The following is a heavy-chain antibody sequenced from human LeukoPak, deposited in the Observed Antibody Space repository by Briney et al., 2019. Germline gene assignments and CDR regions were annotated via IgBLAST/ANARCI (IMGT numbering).Heavy chain of an antibody. J-gene: IGHJ6*03. V-gene: IGHV4-61*03. CDR3: ARGRVSSSTWYSTYYYFFYMDF. D-gene: IGHD4-11*01. Sequence: PSETLSLTRSVSGGSFGSTSYYWTWIRQPPGKGLEWIGYVDHTGSTKFNPSLNGRVSISRDTSKSFFSLRLRSVTAADTAVYFCARGRVSSSTWYSTYYYFFYMDFWGKGTTVTVSS. CDR2: VDHTGST. CDR1: GGSFGSTSYY.